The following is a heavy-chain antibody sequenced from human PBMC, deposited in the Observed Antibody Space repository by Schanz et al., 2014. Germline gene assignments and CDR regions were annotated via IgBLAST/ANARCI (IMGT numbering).Heavy chain of an antibody. CDR3: AKYGTGKGVSFEY. D-gene: IGHD1-26*01. CDR1: GFIFTSYS. V-gene: IGHV3-7*01. Sequence: EVQLVESGGGLVKSGGSLRLSCATSGFIFTSYSMHWVRQAPGEGLVWVANIKLDGSEKYYVDSVKGRFTISRDNAKNSLYLQMNSLTAEDTAVYYCAKYGTGKGVSFEYWGQGTLVTVSS. J-gene: IGHJ4*02. CDR2: IKLDGSEK.